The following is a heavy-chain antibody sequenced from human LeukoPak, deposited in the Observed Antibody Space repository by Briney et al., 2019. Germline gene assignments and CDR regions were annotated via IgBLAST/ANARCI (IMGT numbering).Heavy chain of an antibody. CDR3: ATRSSRYYYGMDV. D-gene: IGHD6-6*01. J-gene: IGHJ6*02. CDR1: GYTLTELS. CDR2: FDPEDGET. Sequence: GASVKVSCKVSGYTLTELSMHWVRQAPGKGLEWMGGFDPEDGETIYAQRFQGRDTMTEDTSTDTAYMELSSLRSGDTAVYYCATRSSRYYYGMDVWGQGTTVTVSS. V-gene: IGHV1-24*01.